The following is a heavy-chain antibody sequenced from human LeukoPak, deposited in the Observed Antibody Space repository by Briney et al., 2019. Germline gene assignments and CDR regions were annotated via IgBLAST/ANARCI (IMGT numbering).Heavy chain of an antibody. CDR1: GGSISSYY. Sequence: PSETLSLTCTVSGGSISSYYWSWIRQPPGKGLEWIGEINHSGSTNYNPSLKSRVTISVDTFKNQFSLKLSSVTAADTAVYYCARAKTTPYCSGGSCYPVTYYYYMDVWGKGTTVTISS. V-gene: IGHV4-34*01. J-gene: IGHJ6*03. CDR2: INHSGST. CDR3: ARAKTTPYCSGGSCYPVTYYYYMDV. D-gene: IGHD2-15*01.